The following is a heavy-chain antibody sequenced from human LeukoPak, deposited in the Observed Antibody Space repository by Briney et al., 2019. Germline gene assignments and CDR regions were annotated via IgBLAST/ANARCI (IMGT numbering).Heavy chain of an antibody. D-gene: IGHD2-15*01. J-gene: IGHJ4*02. CDR1: GFSFSNYW. CDR3: ARDVVGSLDY. CDR2: MKQDGSAR. V-gene: IGHV3-7*01. Sequence: GGSLRLSCAGSGFSFSNYWMAWVRQAPGKGPEWVANMKQDGSARRYADSVKGRFTISRDNAQNSVYLQMNSLRAEDTAVYYCARDVVGSLDYWGLGTLVTVSS.